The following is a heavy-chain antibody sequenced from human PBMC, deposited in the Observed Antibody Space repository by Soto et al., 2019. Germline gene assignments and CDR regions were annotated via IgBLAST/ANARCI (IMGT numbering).Heavy chain of an antibody. J-gene: IGHJ5*02. D-gene: IGHD3-10*01. CDR3: ARARRGFGELYNWFDP. V-gene: IGHV4-31*03. CDR1: GGSISSGGYY. Sequence: KTSETLSLTCTVSGGSISSGGYYWSWIRQHPGKGLEWIGYIYYSGSTYYNPSLKSRVTISVDTSKNQFSLKLSSVTAADTAVYYCARARRGFGELYNWFDPWGQGTLVTVSS. CDR2: IYYSGST.